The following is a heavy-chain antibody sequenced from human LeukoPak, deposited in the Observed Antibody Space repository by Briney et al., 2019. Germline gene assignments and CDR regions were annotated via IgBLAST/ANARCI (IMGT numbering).Heavy chain of an antibody. CDR1: GYTFTSYD. D-gene: IGHD4-17*01. V-gene: IGHV1-8*01. Sequence: GASVKVSCKASGYTFTSYDINWVRQATGQGLEWMGWMNPNSGNTGYAQKFQGRVTMTRNTSISTAYMELSSLRSEDTAVYYCARGEMTTAYYYYYMDVWGKGTTVTISS. CDR2: MNPNSGNT. CDR3: ARGEMTTAYYYYYMDV. J-gene: IGHJ6*03.